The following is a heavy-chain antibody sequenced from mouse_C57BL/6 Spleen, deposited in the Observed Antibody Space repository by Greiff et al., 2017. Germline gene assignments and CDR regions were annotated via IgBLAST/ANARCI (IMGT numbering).Heavy chain of an antibody. CDR1: GYTFTSYW. Sequence: QVQLQQSGAELVKPGASVKMSCKASGYTFTSYWITWVKQRPGQGLEWIGEIYPGSGSTNYNEKFKSKATLTVDTSSSTAYMQLSSLTSEDSAVYYCAGHGSSPSYFDYWGQDTTLTVSS. D-gene: IGHD1-1*01. CDR3: AGHGSSPSYFDY. V-gene: IGHV1-55*01. J-gene: IGHJ2*01. CDR2: IYPGSGST.